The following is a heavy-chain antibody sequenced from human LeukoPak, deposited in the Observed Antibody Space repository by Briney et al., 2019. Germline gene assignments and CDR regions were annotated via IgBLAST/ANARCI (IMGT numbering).Heavy chain of an antibody. J-gene: IGHJ4*02. D-gene: IGHD3-3*01. Sequence: ASVKVSCKVSGYTLTELSMHWVRQAPGKGLEWMGGFDPEDGETIYAQKFQGRVTMTEDTSSDTAYMELSSLRSEDPAVYYCATFWSGYFGYWGQGTLVTVSS. CDR2: FDPEDGET. CDR1: GYTLTELS. CDR3: ATFWSGYFGY. V-gene: IGHV1-24*01.